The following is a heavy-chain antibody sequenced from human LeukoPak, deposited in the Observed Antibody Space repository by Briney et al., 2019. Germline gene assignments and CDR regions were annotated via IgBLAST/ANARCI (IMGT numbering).Heavy chain of an antibody. D-gene: IGHD3-10*01. Sequence: PGGSLRLSCAASGFAFGDFWMSWVRQTPGKGLESVATIKQDGSAKEYVDSVKGRFTISRDNAKESLYLQMNNLRADDTGVYYCAREKREGLWFGELFRFQHCGLDVWGQGTTVSVSS. J-gene: IGHJ6*02. CDR2: IKQDGSAK. CDR1: GFAFGDFW. V-gene: IGHV3-7*01. CDR3: AREKREGLWFGELFRFQHCGLDV.